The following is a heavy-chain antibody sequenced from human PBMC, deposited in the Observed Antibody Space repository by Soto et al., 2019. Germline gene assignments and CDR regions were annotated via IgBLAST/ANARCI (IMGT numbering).Heavy chain of an antibody. J-gene: IGHJ5*02. CDR2: IIPIFATP. Sequence: QVQLVQSGAEVKKPGSSVEVSCRGSGGFNSYSISWVRQAPGQGLEWMGGIIPIFATPTYAQKFQGRVTITADKSTYTSYMELSRLTSEDTTVYYCARGCPVIIPAATNWFDPWGQRTLVSVSS. D-gene: IGHD2-2*01. CDR3: ARGCPVIIPAATNWFDP. V-gene: IGHV1-69*06. CDR1: GGFNSYS.